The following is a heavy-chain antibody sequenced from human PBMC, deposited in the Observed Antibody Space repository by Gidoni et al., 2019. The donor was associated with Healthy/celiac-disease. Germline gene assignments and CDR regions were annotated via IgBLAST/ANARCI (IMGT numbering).Heavy chain of an antibody. Sequence: EVQLLESGGGLVQPGGSLRLSCSASGFTFSSYAMSWVRQAPGKGLEWVSAISGSGGSTYYADSVKGRFTISRDNSKNTLYLQMNSLRAEDTAVYYCAKLRDGLYYFDYWGQGTLVTVSS. J-gene: IGHJ4*02. V-gene: IGHV3-23*01. CDR2: ISGSGGST. CDR3: AKLRDGLYYFDY. CDR1: GFTFSSYA.